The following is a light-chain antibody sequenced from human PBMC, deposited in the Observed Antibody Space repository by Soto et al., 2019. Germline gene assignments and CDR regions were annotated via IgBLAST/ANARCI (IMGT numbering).Light chain of an antibody. J-gene: IGKJ3*01. Sequence: EIVLTQSPGTLSLSPGERATLSCRASQSVSSSYLAWYQQKPGQAPRLLIYGAFRRATGIPDRFRGSGSGTDFTLTISRLEPEDFAVYYCQQYCSSPPITFGPGTKVDIK. CDR1: QSVSSSY. CDR2: GAF. V-gene: IGKV3-20*01. CDR3: QQYCSSPPIT.